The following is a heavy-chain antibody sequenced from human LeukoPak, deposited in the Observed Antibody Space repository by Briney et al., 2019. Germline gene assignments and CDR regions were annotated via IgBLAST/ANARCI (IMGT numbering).Heavy chain of an antibody. V-gene: IGHV3-48*01. CDR2: ISSSSTI. CDR3: AREAAFDDFWSGYSYYFDY. J-gene: IGHJ4*02. CDR1: GFTFSSYS. D-gene: IGHD3-3*01. Sequence: PGGSLRLSCAASGFTFSSYSMNWVRQAPGKGLEWVSYISSSSTIYYADSVKGRFTISRDNAKNSLYLQMNSLRAEDTAVYYCAREAAFDDFWSGYSYYFDYWGQGTLVTVSS.